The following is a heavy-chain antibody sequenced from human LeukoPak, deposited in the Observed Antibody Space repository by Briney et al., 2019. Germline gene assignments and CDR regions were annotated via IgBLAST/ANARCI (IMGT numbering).Heavy chain of an antibody. V-gene: IGHV1-69*13. CDR3: ARQIGYCSSTSCSHAFDI. CDR1: GGTFSSYA. Sequence: ASVKVSCKASGGTFSSYAISWVRQAPGQGLEWMGGIIPIFGTANYAQKFQGRVTITADESTSTAYMELSSLRSEDTAVYYCARQIGYCSSTSCSHAFDIWGQGTMVTVSS. CDR2: IIPIFGTA. D-gene: IGHD2-2*01. J-gene: IGHJ3*02.